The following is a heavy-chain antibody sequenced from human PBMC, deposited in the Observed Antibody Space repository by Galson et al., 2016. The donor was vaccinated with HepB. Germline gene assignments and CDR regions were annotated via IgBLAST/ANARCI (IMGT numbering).Heavy chain of an antibody. CDR2: IRQDGSQK. J-gene: IGHJ4*02. CDR3: ARDYSKDDSESQFDH. Sequence: SLRLSCAASGFKFDIYWMSWVRQAPGKGLEWVADIRQDGSQKYNVDSVKGRFTISRDNAKNSVYLQMNSLRVEDTAVYYCARDYSKDDSESQFDHWGQGTLVTVSS. V-gene: IGHV3-7*03. D-gene: IGHD1-26*01. CDR1: GFKFDIYW.